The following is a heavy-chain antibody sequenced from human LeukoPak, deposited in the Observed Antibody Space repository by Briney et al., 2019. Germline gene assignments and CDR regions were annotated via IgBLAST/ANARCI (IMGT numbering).Heavy chain of an antibody. CDR2: IKSKTDGGTT. CDR3: TTNVVGATCFDY. CDR1: GFTFSNAW. V-gene: IGHV3-15*01. J-gene: IGHJ4*02. Sequence: GGSLRLSCAASGFTFSNAWMSWVRQAPGKGLEWVGRIKSKTDGGTTDYAAPVKGRFTISRDDSKNTLYLPMNSLKTEDTDVYYCTTNVVGATCFDYWGQGTLVTVSS. D-gene: IGHD1-26*01.